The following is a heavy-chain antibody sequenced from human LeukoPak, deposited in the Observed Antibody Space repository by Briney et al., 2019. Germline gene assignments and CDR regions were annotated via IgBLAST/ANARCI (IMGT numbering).Heavy chain of an antibody. Sequence: SSETLSLTCTVSGGSISSGGYYWSWIRQHPGKGLEWIGYIYYSGSTYYNPSLKSRVTISVDTSKNQFSLKLSSVTAADTAVYYCARSDLTNYYYYGMDVWGQGTTVTVSS. CDR1: GGSISSGGYY. V-gene: IGHV4-31*03. D-gene: IGHD3-9*01. CDR2: IYYSGST. J-gene: IGHJ6*02. CDR3: ARSDLTNYYYYGMDV.